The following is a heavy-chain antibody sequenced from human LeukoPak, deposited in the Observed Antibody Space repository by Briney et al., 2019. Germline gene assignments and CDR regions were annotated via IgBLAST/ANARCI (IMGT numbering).Heavy chain of an antibody. CDR3: ARSGYSYGVRYYYYMDV. Sequence: SETLSLTCTVSGGSISSYYWSWIRQPAGKGLEWIGHIYTSGSTNYNPSLKSRVTLSVDTSKNQFSLKLSFVTAADTAVYYCARSGYSYGVRYYYYMDVWGKGTTVTISS. CDR2: IYTSGST. D-gene: IGHD5-18*01. V-gene: IGHV4-4*07. CDR1: GGSISSYY. J-gene: IGHJ6*03.